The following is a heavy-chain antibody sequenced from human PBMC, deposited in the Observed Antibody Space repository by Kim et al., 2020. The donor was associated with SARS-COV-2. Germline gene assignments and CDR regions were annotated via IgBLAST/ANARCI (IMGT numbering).Heavy chain of an antibody. CDR2: IYYSGST. CDR1: GGSISSGGYY. V-gene: IGHV4-31*03. CDR3: ARDGAPGPPYYYYYGMDV. J-gene: IGHJ6*02. Sequence: SETLSLTCTVSGGSISSGGYYWSWIRQHPGKGLEWIGYIYYSGSTYYNPSLKSRVTISVDTSKNQFSLKLSSVTAADTAVYYCARDGAPGPPYYYYYGMDVWGQGTTVTVSS.